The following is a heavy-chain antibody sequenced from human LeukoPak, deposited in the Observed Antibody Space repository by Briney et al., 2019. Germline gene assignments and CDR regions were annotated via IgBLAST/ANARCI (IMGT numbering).Heavy chain of an antibody. Sequence: PGGSLRLSCAASGFTFSSYAMSWVRQAPGKGLEWVSAISGSDSTYYADSVKGRFTISRDNSKNTLYLQMNSLRVEDTAVYYCAKALVVAAPHDYWGQGTLVTVSS. V-gene: IGHV3-23*01. D-gene: IGHD2-15*01. CDR3: AKALVVAAPHDY. CDR2: ISGSDST. CDR1: GFTFSSYA. J-gene: IGHJ4*02.